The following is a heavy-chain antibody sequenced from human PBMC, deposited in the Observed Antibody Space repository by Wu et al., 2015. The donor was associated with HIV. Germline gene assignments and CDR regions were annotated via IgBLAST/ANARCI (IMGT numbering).Heavy chain of an antibody. Sequence: QVQLVQSGAEVKKPGSSVKVSCKASGGTFSSYAIIWVRQAPGQGLEWLGGIIPIFGTTSHAQKFQGRVTITSDVYTSTVYLELSSLRSEDTAIYYCARELEDPTIMVRAGFDPWGQGTLVTVSS. J-gene: IGHJ5*02. CDR3: ARELEDPTIMVRAGFDP. D-gene: IGHD3-10*01. V-gene: IGHV1-69*05. CDR1: GGTFSSYA. CDR2: IIPIFGTT.